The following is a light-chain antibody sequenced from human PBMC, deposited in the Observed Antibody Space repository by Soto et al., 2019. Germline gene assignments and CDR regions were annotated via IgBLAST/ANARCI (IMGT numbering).Light chain of an antibody. J-gene: IGLJ3*02. CDR3: QTWGTGFWV. CDR2: LNSDGSH. Sequence: QPVLTQSPSASASLGASVKLTCTLSSGHSSYAIAWHQQHPEKGPRYLMKLNSDGSHSKGDGIPDRFSGSSSGAERYLTISSLQSEDEGDYYCQTWGTGFWVFGGGTKLTVL. V-gene: IGLV4-69*01. CDR1: SGHSSYA.